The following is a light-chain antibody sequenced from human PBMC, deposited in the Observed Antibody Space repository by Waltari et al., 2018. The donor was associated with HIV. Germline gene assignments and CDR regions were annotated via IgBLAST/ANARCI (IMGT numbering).Light chain of an antibody. J-gene: IGKJ2*01. Sequence: DIQMTQSPSSLSASVGDRVTITCRASQGISKSLAWYQQKPGKVPELLIYGASTLQSGVPSRFSGSGSGTDFTLTISSLQPEDGATYYCQKSNSAPPYTFGQGTKLEIK. CDR2: GAS. CDR1: QGISKS. V-gene: IGKV1-27*01. CDR3: QKSNSAPPYT.